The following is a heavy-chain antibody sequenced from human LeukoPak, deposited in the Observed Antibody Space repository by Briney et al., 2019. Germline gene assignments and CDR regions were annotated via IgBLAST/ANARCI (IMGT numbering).Heavy chain of an antibody. CDR1: GGSISSGYW. Sequence: PSETLSLTCAVSGGSISSGYWWSWVRQPPGKGLEWIGEIHHSGSTNYNPSLKSRVTISVDKSKNQFSLKLSSVTAADTAVYYCARGSTDIVVVVAGGKNWFDPWGQRTLVTVSS. CDR3: ARGSTDIVVVVAGGKNWFDP. D-gene: IGHD2-15*01. CDR2: IHHSGST. J-gene: IGHJ5*02. V-gene: IGHV4-4*02.